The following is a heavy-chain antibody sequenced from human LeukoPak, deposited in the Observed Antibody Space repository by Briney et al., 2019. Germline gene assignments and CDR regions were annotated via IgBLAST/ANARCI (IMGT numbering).Heavy chain of an antibody. Sequence: PSETLSLTCGVSGGSFSSHYWTWIRQPPGKGLEWIGEINPRGSTNYNPSLESRVTVSADTSRNQLSLSLTSVTAADTAVYYCARYGGLVTHPYYYYYYMDVWGKGTTVTVSS. V-gene: IGHV4-34*01. J-gene: IGHJ6*03. CDR3: ARYGGLVTHPYYYYYYMDV. CDR1: GGSFSSHY. D-gene: IGHD3-9*01. CDR2: INPRGST.